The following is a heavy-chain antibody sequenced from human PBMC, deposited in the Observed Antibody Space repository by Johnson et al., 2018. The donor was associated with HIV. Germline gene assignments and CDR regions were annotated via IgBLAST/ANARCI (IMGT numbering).Heavy chain of an antibody. Sequence: QVQLVESGGGLVTPGGSLRLSCAASGFSFSDYYMTWIRQAQGKGLEWVSYTSSSGSPLYYAASVKGRFPIARDNAKNSMYLQMNSLIAEDTAVYYGARDGGGGALDIWGQGTMVIVSS. CDR1: GFSFSDYY. CDR2: TSSSGSPL. D-gene: IGHD3-16*01. V-gene: IGHV3-11*04. J-gene: IGHJ3*02. CDR3: ARDGGGGALDI.